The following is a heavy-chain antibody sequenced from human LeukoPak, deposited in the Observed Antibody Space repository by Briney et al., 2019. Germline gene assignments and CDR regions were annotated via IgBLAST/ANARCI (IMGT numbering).Heavy chain of an antibody. CDR3: ARPTRISPRGYSSSWGSNDAFDI. V-gene: IGHV4-34*01. Sequence: PSETLSLTCAVYGGSFSGYYWSWIRQPPGKGLEWIGEINHSGSTNYNPSLKSRVTISVDTSKNQFSLKLSSVTAADTAVYYCARPTRISPRGYSSSWGSNDAFDIWGQGTMVTVSS. CDR1: GGSFSGYY. D-gene: IGHD6-13*01. J-gene: IGHJ3*02. CDR2: INHSGST.